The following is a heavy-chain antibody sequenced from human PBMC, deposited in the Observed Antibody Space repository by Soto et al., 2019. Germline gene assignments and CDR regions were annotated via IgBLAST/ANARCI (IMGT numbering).Heavy chain of an antibody. V-gene: IGHV3-30*18. J-gene: IGHJ4*02. CDR1: GFTFSTYG. D-gene: IGHD5-18*01. CDR3: AKGGYSHGYIDH. CDR2: ISFDGSNK. Sequence: PGGSLRLSCAASGFTFSTYGMEWVRQAPGKGLEWVALISFDGSNKYYADSVKGRFTLSRDNSKNTLHLQMNSLRAEDTAVYYCAKGGYSHGYIDHWGQGTLVTVSS.